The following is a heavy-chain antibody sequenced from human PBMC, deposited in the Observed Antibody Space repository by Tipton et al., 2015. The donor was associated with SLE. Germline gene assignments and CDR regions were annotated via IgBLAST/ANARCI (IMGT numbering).Heavy chain of an antibody. CDR1: GGSISSSSYY. CDR3: ARVIATFDY. V-gene: IGHV4-39*07. D-gene: IGHD1-26*01. Sequence: TLSLTCTVSGGSISSSSYYWGWIRQPPGKGLEWIGNIYYSGSTYYNPSLKSRVTISVDTSKNQFSLKLSSVTAADTAVYYCARVIATFDYWVQGTLVTVSS. CDR2: IYYSGST. J-gene: IGHJ4*02.